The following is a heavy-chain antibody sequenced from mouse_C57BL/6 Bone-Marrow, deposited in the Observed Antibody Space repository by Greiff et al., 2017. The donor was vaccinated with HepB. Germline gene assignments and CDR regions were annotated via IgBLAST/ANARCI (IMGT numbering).Heavy chain of an antibody. CDR1: GFTFSDYY. Sequence: DVKLVESGGGLVQPGGSLKLSCAASGFTFSDYYMYWVRQTPEKRLEWVAYISNGGGSTYYPDTVKGRFTISRDNAKNTLYLQMSRLKSEDTAMYYCARADGYDGFDYWGQGTTLTVSS. D-gene: IGHD2-2*01. J-gene: IGHJ2*01. V-gene: IGHV5-12*01. CDR3: ARADGYDGFDY. CDR2: ISNGGGST.